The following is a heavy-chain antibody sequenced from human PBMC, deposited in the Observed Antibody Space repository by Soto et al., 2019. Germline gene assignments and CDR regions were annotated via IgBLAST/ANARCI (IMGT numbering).Heavy chain of an antibody. J-gene: IGHJ5*02. CDR3: ARAAYYGDYPYNWFDP. V-gene: IGHV1-2*02. CDR1: GYTFTSYD. CDR2: INPNSGGT. Sequence: ASVKVSCKASGYTFTSYDINWVRQAHGQGLEWMGWINPNSGGTNYAQKFQGRVTMTRDTSISTAYMELSRLRSDDTAVYYCARAAYYGDYPYNWFDPWGQGTLVTVSS. D-gene: IGHD4-17*01.